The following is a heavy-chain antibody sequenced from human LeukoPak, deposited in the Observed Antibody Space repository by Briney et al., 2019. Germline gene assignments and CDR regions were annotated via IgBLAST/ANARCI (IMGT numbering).Heavy chain of an antibody. D-gene: IGHD2-2*01. V-gene: IGHV1-8*02. J-gene: IGHJ5*02. CDR2: MNPNSGNT. CDR1: GYTFTSYD. Sequence: ASVKVSCKASGYTFTSYDINWVRQATGQGLEWMGWMNPNSGNTGYAQKLQGRVTMTTDPSTSTAYMELRSLRSDDTAVYYCARDSPYIVVVPAANNWFDPWGQATLVTVSS. CDR3: ARDSPYIVVVPAANNWFDP.